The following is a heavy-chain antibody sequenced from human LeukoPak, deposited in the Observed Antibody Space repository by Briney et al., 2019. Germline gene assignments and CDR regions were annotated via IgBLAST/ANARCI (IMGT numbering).Heavy chain of an antibody. CDR1: GFTFSSYD. J-gene: IGHJ6*03. V-gene: IGHV3-48*01. CDR2: ISSSGSTI. CDR3: TTAGYFDYYYYYIDV. Sequence: GGSLRLSCAASGFTFSSYDMNWVRQAPGKGLECVSYISSSGSTIYYADSVKGRFTISRDNSKNTLYLQMNSLRAEDTAVYYCTTAGYFDYYYYYIDVWGKGTTVTVSS. D-gene: IGHD2/OR15-2a*01.